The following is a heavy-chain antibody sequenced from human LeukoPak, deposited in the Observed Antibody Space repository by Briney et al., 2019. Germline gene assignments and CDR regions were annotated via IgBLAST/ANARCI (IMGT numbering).Heavy chain of an antibody. CDR2: ISYDGSNK. CDR1: GFTFSSYA. Sequence: GGSLRLSCAASGFTFSSYAMHWVRQAPGKGPEWVAVISYDGSNKLNADSVKGRFTISRDNSNNTLYLQLNGLRAEDTAVYFCAKERGHPLTSYHMDVWGKGTTVTVSS. V-gene: IGHV3-30*18. CDR3: AKERGHPLTSYHMDV. J-gene: IGHJ6*03. D-gene: IGHD4/OR15-4a*01.